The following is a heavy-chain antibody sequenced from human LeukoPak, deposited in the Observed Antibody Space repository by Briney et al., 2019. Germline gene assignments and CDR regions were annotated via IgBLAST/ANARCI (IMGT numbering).Heavy chain of an antibody. CDR3: ARDPSITMVRGVINDDY. CDR2: ISSSSSYI. J-gene: IGHJ4*02. V-gene: IGHV3-21*01. Sequence: PGGSLRLSCAASGFTFSSYAMHWVRQAPGKGLEWVSSISSSSSYIYYADSVKGRFTISRDNAKNSLYLQMNSLRAEDTAVYYCARDPSITMVRGVINDDYWGQGTLVTVSS. CDR1: GFTFSSYA. D-gene: IGHD3-10*01.